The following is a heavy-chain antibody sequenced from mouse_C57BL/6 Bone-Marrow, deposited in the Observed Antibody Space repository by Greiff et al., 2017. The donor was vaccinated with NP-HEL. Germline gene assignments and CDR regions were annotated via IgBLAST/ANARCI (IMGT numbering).Heavy chain of an antibody. D-gene: IGHD2-4*01. CDR3: ARKEDDYDGYYFDY. CDR2: ISSGGSYT. Sequence: EVQRVESGGDLVKPGGSLKLSCAASGFTFSSYGMSWVRQTPDKRLEWVATISSGGSYTYYPDSVKGRFTISRDNAKNTLYLQMSSLKSEDTAMYYCARKEDDYDGYYFDYWGQGTTLTVSS. J-gene: IGHJ2*01. V-gene: IGHV5-6*01. CDR1: GFTFSSYG.